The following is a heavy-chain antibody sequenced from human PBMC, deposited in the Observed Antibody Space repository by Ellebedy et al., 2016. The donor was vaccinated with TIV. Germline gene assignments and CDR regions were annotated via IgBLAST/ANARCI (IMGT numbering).Heavy chain of an antibody. CDR3: ARDFRGSSWSTPFDY. Sequence: GESLKISXAASGFTFSSYWMNCVRQAPGKGLEWVANIKEDGSDKYYVDSVKGRFTISRDNAKNSLYLQMNSLTAEDTAVYYCARDFRGSSWSTPFDYWGQGTLVTVSS. CDR1: GFTFSSYW. D-gene: IGHD6-13*01. V-gene: IGHV3-7*01. J-gene: IGHJ4*02. CDR2: IKEDGSDK.